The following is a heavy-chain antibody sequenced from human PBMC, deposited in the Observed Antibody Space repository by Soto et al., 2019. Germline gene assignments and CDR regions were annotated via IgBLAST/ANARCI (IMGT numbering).Heavy chain of an antibody. CDR1: GFTFSSYA. Sequence: PGGSLRLSCAASGFTFSSYAMHWVRQAPGKGLEWVAVISYDGSNKYYADSVKGRFTISRDNSKNTLYLQMNSLRAEDTAVYYCARSQIAVAGTGGNWFDPWGQGTLVTVSS. J-gene: IGHJ5*02. D-gene: IGHD6-19*01. V-gene: IGHV3-30-3*01. CDR2: ISYDGSNK. CDR3: ARSQIAVAGTGGNWFDP.